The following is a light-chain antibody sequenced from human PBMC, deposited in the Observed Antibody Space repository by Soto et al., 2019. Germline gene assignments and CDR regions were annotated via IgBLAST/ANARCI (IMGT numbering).Light chain of an antibody. J-gene: IGKJ1*01. CDR2: WAS. Sequence: EIMMTKSPAPLAVSLGERATINCKSSQSIFYSSNNKNYLAWYQQKPGQPPKLLIYWASTRESGVPDRFSGSGSGTDFTLTISSLQAEDVAVYHCQQYYSSPTWTFGQGTKVDIK. CDR3: QQYYSSPTWT. CDR1: QSIFYSSNNKNY. V-gene: IGKV4-1*01.